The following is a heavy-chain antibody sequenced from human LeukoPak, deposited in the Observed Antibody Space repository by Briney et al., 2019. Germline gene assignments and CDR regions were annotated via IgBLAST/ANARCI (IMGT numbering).Heavy chain of an antibody. CDR1: GFSLSTSGMC. J-gene: IGHJ4*02. Sequence: SGPAPVKPTQTLTLTCTFSGFSLSTSGMCVSWIRQPPGKALEWLARIDWDDDKYYSTSLKTRLTISKDTSKNQVVLTMTNMDPVDTATYYCARTGVDYYDSSGYFPDWGQGTLVTVSS. D-gene: IGHD3-22*01. V-gene: IGHV2-70*11. CDR3: ARTGVDYYDSSGYFPD. CDR2: IDWDDDK.